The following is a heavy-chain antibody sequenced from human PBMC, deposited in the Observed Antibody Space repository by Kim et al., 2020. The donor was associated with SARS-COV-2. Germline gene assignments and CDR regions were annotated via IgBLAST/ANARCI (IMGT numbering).Heavy chain of an antibody. CDR3: ARRGGYYDSSGYPHPYYYLGMDV. J-gene: IGHJ6*02. Sequence: SVKVSCKASGGTFSSYAISWVRQAPGQGLEWMGRIIPILGIANYAQKFQGRVTITAAKSTSTAYMELSSLRSEDTAVYYCARRGGYYDSSGYPHPYYYLGMDVWGQGTTVPVSS. V-gene: IGHV1-69*04. CDR2: IIPILGIA. D-gene: IGHD3-22*01. CDR1: GGTFSSYA.